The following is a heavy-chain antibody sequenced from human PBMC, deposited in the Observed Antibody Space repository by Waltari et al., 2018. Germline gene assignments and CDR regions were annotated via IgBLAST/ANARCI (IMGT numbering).Heavy chain of an antibody. CDR3: VRQRPLFDHYGSKVVPQGIQY. D-gene: IGHD3-10*01. CDR2: IFPGDSDT. Sequence: EVQLAQSGAEVKKPGESLKISCQGSGYDFPNYWIGWVRQMPGKGLEWMGIIFPGDSDTRYSPSFYGQVTISADKSINTAYLQWRSLKASDTAIYYCVRQRPLFDHYGSKVVPQGIQYWGHGTVVTVSS. J-gene: IGHJ4*01. CDR1: GYDFPNYW. V-gene: IGHV5-51*01.